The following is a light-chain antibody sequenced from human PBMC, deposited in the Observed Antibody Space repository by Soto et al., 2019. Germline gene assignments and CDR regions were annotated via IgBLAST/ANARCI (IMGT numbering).Light chain of an antibody. CDR2: DNN. CDR3: GTWDSSMSAGGV. CDR1: SSNIGNNY. J-gene: IGLJ1*01. V-gene: IGLV1-51*01. Sequence: QSVLTQPPSVSAAPGQKVTISCSGSSSNIGNNYVSWYQQLPGTAPKLLIYDNNKRPPGIPDRFSASKSGTSATLGITGLQTGDEADYYCGTWDSSMSAGGVFGTGTKLTVL.